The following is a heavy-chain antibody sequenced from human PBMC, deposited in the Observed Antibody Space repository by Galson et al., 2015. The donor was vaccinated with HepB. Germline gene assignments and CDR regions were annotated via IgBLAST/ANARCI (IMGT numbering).Heavy chain of an antibody. CDR2: INPSGGST. J-gene: IGHJ4*02. CDR3: ARSITMIVVVIGY. CDR1: GYTFTSYY. V-gene: IGHV1-46*03. D-gene: IGHD3-22*01. Sequence: SVKVSCKASGYTFTSYYMHWVRQAPGQGLEWMGIINPSGGSTSYAQKFQGRVTMTRDTSTSPVYMELSSLRSEDTAVYYCARSITMIVVVIGYWGQGTNGHRLL.